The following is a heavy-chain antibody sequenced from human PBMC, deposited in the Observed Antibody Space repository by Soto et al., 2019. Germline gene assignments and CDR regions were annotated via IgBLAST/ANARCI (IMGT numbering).Heavy chain of an antibody. J-gene: IGHJ4*02. D-gene: IGHD6-19*01. CDR1: GFTVSSNY. CDR3: ARFASGIYSSGRGYFDY. CDR2: IYSGGST. Sequence: GGSLRLSCAASGFTVSSNYMSWVRQAPGKGLEWVSVIYSGGSTYYADSVKGRFTISRDNSKNTLYLQMNSLRAEDTAVYYCARFASGIYSSGRGYFDYWGQGTLVTVSS. V-gene: IGHV3-53*01.